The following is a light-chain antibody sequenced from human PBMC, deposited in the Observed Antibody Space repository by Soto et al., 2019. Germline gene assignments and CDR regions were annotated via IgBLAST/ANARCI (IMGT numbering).Light chain of an antibody. J-gene: IGKJ5*01. V-gene: IGKV3-20*01. CDR2: DAS. Sequence: EIVLTQSPGTLSLSPGEGATLSCRASQSVSSSYLAWYQQKPGQAPRLLTYDASSRATGIPDRFGGSGSGTDFTLTISRLEPEDFAVYYCHQYGSSPLTFGQGTRLEIK. CDR1: QSVSSSY. CDR3: HQYGSSPLT.